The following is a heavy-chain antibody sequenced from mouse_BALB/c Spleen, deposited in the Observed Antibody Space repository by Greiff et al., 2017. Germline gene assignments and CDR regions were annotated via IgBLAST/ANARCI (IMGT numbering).Heavy chain of an antibody. D-gene: IGHD2-1*01. CDR2: ISSGGST. J-gene: IGHJ1*01. CDR1: GFTFSSYA. V-gene: IGHV5-6-5*01. CDR3: AVYYGTRYWYFDV. Sequence: EVMLVESGGGLVKPGGSLKLSCAASGFTFSSYAMSWVRQTPEKRLEWVASISSGGSTYYPDSVKGRFTISRDNARNILYLQMSSLRSEDTAMYYCAVYYGTRYWYFDVWGAGTTVTVSS.